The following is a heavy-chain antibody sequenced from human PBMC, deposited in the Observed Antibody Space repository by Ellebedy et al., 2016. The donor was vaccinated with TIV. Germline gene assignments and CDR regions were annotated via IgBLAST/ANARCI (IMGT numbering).Heavy chain of an antibody. CDR1: GDSVSSNSAA. J-gene: IGHJ6*03. V-gene: IGHV6-1*01. CDR2: TYYRSKWYN. Sequence: SQTLSLTCXISGDSVSSNSAAWSWIRQSPSRGLEWLGRTYYRSKWYNAYAVSVKSRIIINPDTSKNEFSLRVRSVTAADTAVYYCARGTNFGVADVGHYMDVWGKGTTVIVSS. CDR3: ARGTNFGVADVGHYMDV. D-gene: IGHD3-3*01.